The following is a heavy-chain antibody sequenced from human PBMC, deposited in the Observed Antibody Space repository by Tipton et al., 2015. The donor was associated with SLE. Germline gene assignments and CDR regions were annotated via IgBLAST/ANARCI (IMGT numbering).Heavy chain of an antibody. CDR1: GYTFTRYG. CDR3: ARDKVGCTSTSCRGLYYYYGIDV. CDR2: ISTYNGNT. Sequence: QSGPEVKKPGASVKVSCKASGYTFTRYGISWVRQAPGQGLEWMGWISTYNGNTNYAQNLQGRVTMTTDTSTSTAYMELRSLRSDDTAVYYCARDKVGCTSTSCRGLYYYYGIDVWGQGATVTVSS. D-gene: IGHD2-2*01. V-gene: IGHV1-18*01. J-gene: IGHJ6*02.